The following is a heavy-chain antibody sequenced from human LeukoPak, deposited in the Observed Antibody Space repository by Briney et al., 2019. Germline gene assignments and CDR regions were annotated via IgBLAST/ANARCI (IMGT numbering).Heavy chain of an antibody. V-gene: IGHV1-69*13. CDR3: ARHTLYGSGSYYVYYFDY. J-gene: IGHJ4*02. CDR1: GGTFSSYA. D-gene: IGHD3-10*01. CDR2: IIPIFGTA. Sequence: SVKVSCKASGGTFSSYAISWVRQAPGQGLEWMGGIIPIFGTANYAQKFQGRVTITADESTSTAYMELSSLRSEDTAVYYCARHTLYGSGSYYVYYFDYWGQGTLVTVSS.